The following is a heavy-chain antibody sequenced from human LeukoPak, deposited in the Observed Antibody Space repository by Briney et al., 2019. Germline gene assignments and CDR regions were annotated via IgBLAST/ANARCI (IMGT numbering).Heavy chain of an antibody. CDR2: IYPGDSDT. V-gene: IGHV5-51*01. CDR1: GYTFTTYW. CDR3: ARQDSNYYYYGMDV. Sequence: GESLKISCMGSGYTFTTYWIAWVRQMPGKGLEWMGIIYPGDSDTRYSPSFQGQVTISADKSISTAYLQWSSLKASDTAMYYCARQDSNYYYYGMDVWGQGTTVTVSS. J-gene: IGHJ6*02.